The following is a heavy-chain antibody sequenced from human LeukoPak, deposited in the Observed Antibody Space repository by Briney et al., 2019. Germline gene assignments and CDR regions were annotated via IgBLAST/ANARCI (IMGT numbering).Heavy chain of an antibody. J-gene: IGHJ4*02. CDR1: GFTFSSYG. D-gene: IGHD6-13*01. Sequence: GGSLRLSCAASGFTFSSYGMHWVRQAPGKGLEWVAFIRYDGSNKYYADSVKGRFAISRDNSKDTLYLQMNSLRAEDTAVYYCAKDLYSSSWYYFDYWGQGTLVTVSS. CDR3: AKDLYSSSWYYFDY. CDR2: IRYDGSNK. V-gene: IGHV3-30*02.